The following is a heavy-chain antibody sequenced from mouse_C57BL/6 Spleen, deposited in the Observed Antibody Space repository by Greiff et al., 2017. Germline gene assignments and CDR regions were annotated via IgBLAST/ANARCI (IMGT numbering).Heavy chain of an antibody. D-gene: IGHD1-1*01. CDR3: AREITTVVEDWYFDV. V-gene: IGHV3-6*01. CDR2: ISYDGSN. CDR1: GYSITSGYY. Sequence: EVKLMESGPGLVKPSQSLSLTCSVTGYSITSGYYWNWIRQFPGNKLEWMGYISYDGSNNYNPSLTNRISITRDTSKNQFFLKLNSVTTEDTATYYCAREITTVVEDWYFDVWGTGTTVTVSS. J-gene: IGHJ1*03.